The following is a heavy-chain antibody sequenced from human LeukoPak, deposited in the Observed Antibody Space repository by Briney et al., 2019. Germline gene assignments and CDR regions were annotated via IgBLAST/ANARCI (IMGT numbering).Heavy chain of an antibody. CDR1: GFTFSSYS. CDR3: AKDPGRQWLGVPWD. Sequence: GGSLRLSCAVSGFTFSSYSMNWVRQAPGKGLEWVSSISSSIGYIYYADSVKGRFTISRDNSKNTLYLQMNSLRAEDTAVYYCAKDPGRQWLGVPWDWGQGTLVTVSS. V-gene: IGHV3-21*04. J-gene: IGHJ4*02. D-gene: IGHD6-19*01. CDR2: ISSSIGYI.